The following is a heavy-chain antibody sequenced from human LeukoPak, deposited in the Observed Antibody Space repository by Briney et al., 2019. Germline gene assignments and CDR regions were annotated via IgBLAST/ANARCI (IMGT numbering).Heavy chain of an antibody. V-gene: IGHV4-59*08. D-gene: IGHD3-22*01. CDR1: GGSISSYY. CDR3: ARRAPDDSSGYYDPYFDY. CDR2: IYYSGST. J-gene: IGHJ4*02. Sequence: SETLSLTCTVSGGSISSYYWSWIRQPPGKGLEWIGHIYYSGSTNYNPSLKSRVTISVDTSKNQFSLKLSSVTAADTAVYYCARRAPDDSSGYYDPYFDYWGQGTLVTVSS.